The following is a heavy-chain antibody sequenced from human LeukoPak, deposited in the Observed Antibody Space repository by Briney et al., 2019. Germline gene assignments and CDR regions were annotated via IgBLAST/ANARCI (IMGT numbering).Heavy chain of an antibody. CDR3: AKVGLTTVITRGTFDI. V-gene: IGHV3-23*01. Sequence: GGSLRLSCAASGFTFSDYYMSWVRQAPGKGLEWVSVISGSGGSTYYADSVKGRFTISRDNSKNTLYLQMNSLRAEDTAVYYCAKVGLTTVITRGTFDIWGQGTMVTVSS. D-gene: IGHD4-23*01. CDR1: GFTFSDYY. J-gene: IGHJ3*02. CDR2: ISGSGGST.